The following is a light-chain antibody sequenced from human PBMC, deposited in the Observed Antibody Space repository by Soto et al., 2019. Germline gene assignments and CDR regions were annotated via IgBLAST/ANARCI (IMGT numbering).Light chain of an antibody. CDR2: AAS. Sequence: DIPMTQSPSSLSASVGDTVTITCRASQSISVHLNWYQQKPGKVPKLLIYAASNLQSGVASSFSGSGSETDFALTIGSLQPEDFATYYCQQSYITPYTFGQGTKLQIK. CDR3: QQSYITPYT. V-gene: IGKV1-39*01. CDR1: QSISVH. J-gene: IGKJ2*01.